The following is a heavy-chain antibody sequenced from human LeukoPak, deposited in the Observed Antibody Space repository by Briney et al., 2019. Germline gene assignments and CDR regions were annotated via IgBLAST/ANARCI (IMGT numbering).Heavy chain of an antibody. CDR3: ARYILTAGYYYMDV. D-gene: IGHD3-9*01. Sequence: GSLRLSCAASGITFSSYGMSWVRQAPGKGLEWVSSISSTGGTTYYADSVKGRITISRDNAKNSLYLQMDTLRAEDTAVYYCARYILTAGYYYMDVWGKGTTVTISS. CDR1: GITFSSYG. CDR2: ISSTGGTT. J-gene: IGHJ6*03. V-gene: IGHV3-48*03.